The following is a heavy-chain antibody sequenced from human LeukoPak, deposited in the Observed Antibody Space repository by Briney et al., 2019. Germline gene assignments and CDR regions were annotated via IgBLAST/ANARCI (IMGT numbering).Heavy chain of an antibody. CDR2: IRYDGSNK. CDR1: GFTFSSYG. Sequence: GGSLRLSCAASGFTFSSYGMHWVRQAPGKGLEWVAFIRYDGSNKYYADSVKGRFTISRDNSKNSLFLQMNSLRAEDTAVYYCARVLGYCSGGNCYSGGLGYMDVWGKGTTVTISS. V-gene: IGHV3-30*02. D-gene: IGHD2-15*01. CDR3: ARVLGYCSGGNCYSGGLGYMDV. J-gene: IGHJ6*03.